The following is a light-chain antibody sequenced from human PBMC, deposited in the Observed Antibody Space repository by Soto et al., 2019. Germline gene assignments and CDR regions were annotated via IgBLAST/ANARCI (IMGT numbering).Light chain of an antibody. CDR1: SSDVGSYNL. CDR2: EGN. Sequence: QSALTQPASVSGSPGQSITISCTGTSSDVGSYNLVSWYQQHPGKAPKLMIYEGNKRPSGVSNRFSGSKSGNTATLTISGRQAEDEADYYCCSYAGSSTWVFGGGTKLTVL. J-gene: IGLJ3*02. CDR3: CSYAGSSTWV. V-gene: IGLV2-23*01.